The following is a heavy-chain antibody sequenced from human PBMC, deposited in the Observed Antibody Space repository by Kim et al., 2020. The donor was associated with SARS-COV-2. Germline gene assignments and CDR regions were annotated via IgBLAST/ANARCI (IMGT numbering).Heavy chain of an antibody. D-gene: IGHD1-20*01. V-gene: IGHV3-74*01. Sequence: YADSVKGRFTISRDNAKNTLYLQMNSLRAEDTAVYYCARDALYNWNGVDYWGQGTLVTVSS. J-gene: IGHJ4*02. CDR3: ARDALYNWNGVDY.